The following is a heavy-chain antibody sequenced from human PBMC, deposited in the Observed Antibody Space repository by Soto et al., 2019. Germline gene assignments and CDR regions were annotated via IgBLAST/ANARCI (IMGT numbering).Heavy chain of an antibody. CDR1: GFTSSSYA. D-gene: IGHD4-4*01. V-gene: IGHV3-30-3*01. CDR3: ARVLGGMATVPFDY. J-gene: IGHJ4*02. Sequence: RLSCAASGFTSSSYAMHWVRQAPGTGLEWVAVISYEGSNKYYADSVKGRFTISRDNSKNTLYLQMNSLRTEDTAVYYCARVLGGMATVPFDYWGQGALVTVSS. CDR2: ISYEGSNK.